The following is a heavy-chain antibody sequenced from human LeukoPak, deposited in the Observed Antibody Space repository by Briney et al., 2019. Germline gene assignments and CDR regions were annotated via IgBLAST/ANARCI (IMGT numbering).Heavy chain of an antibody. V-gene: IGHV4-59*01. CDR3: ARTQSSWFDP. J-gene: IGHJ5*02. Sequence: SETLSLTCTVSGGSISSYYWSWIRQPPGKGLEWIGNIYYSGSTNYNPSLKSRVTISVDTSKNQFSLKLSSVTAADTAVYYCARTQSSWFDPWGQGTLVTVSP. CDR1: GGSISSYY. D-gene: IGHD2-2*01. CDR2: IYYSGST.